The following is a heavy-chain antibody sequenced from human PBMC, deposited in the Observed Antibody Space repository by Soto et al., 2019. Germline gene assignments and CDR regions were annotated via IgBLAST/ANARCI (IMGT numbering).Heavy chain of an antibody. Sequence: QVQLVQSGAEVMMPGSSLKVSCKASGITFNNYAISWVRQAPGQGLEWMGGILAVFGTTNYAQKFRGRVTITVDESTNTAYMELSSLRSEDTAVYYCARDRSDMAGGYFDYWGQGTLVTVSS. CDR2: ILAVFGTT. CDR3: ARDRSDMAGGYFDY. D-gene: IGHD3-10*01. V-gene: IGHV1-69*13. J-gene: IGHJ4*02. CDR1: GITFNNYA.